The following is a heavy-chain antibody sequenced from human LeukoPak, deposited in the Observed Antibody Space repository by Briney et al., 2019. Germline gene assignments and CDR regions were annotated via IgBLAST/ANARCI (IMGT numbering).Heavy chain of an antibody. Sequence: PGGTLRLYCAASGFTFSSYAMSWVRQAPGKGLEWVSVISNSAGSTFYADSVKGRFTISRDNSKNTLYLQMNSLRAEDTAVYYCAKRASGSGTSLYYFDYWGEGTLPTVPS. V-gene: IGHV3-23*01. D-gene: IGHD3-10*01. J-gene: IGHJ4*01. CDR2: ISNSAGST. CDR1: GFTFSSYA. CDR3: AKRASGSGTSLYYFDY.